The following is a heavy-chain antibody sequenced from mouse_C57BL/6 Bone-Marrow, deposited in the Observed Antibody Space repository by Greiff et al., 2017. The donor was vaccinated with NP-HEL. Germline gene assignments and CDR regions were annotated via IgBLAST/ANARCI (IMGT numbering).Heavy chain of an antibody. Sequence: QVQLQQPGAELVRPGTSVKLSCKASGYTFTSYWMHWVKQRPGQGLEWIGVIDPSDSYTNYNQKFKGKATLTVDTSSSTAYMQLSSLTSEDSAVYYCASPYYYGSSSYFDYWGQGTTLTVSS. CDR1: GYTFTSYW. CDR2: IDPSDSYT. V-gene: IGHV1-59*01. J-gene: IGHJ2*01. D-gene: IGHD1-1*01. CDR3: ASPYYYGSSSYFDY.